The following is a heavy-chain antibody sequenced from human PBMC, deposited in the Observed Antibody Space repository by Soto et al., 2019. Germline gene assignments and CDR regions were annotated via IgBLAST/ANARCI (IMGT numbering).Heavy chain of an antibody. CDR2: IKQDGSEK. D-gene: IGHD3-22*01. J-gene: IGHJ4*02. CDR1: GFTFSSYW. V-gene: IGHV3-7*02. CDR3: SIHRVDYNDSSGYPLGY. Sequence: EVQLVESGGGLVQPGGSLRLSCAASGFTFSSYWMSWVRQARGKGLEWVANIKQDGSEKYYVDSVKGRFTISRDNAKNSRYLQMNSLRSEDTAVYYCSIHRVDYNDSSGYPLGYWGQGPLVTVSS.